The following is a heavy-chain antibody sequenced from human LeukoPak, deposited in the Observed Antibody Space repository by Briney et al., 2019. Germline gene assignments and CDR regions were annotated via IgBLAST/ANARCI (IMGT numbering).Heavy chain of an antibody. CDR3: ARDGVLVSSSPSYWYFDL. V-gene: IGHV3-21*06. J-gene: IGHJ2*01. CDR2: ISSTSRYI. D-gene: IGHD2-21*02. CDR1: GFTFSTYT. Sequence: PGGSLRLSCAASGFTFSTYTINWVRQAPGKGLEWVSSISSTSRYIYSADSVKGRFTISRDNAKNSLYLQMNSLRAEYTAVYYCARDGVLVSSSPSYWYFDLWGRGTLVTVPS.